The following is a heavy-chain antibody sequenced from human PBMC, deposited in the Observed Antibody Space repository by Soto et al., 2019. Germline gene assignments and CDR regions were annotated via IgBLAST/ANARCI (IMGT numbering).Heavy chain of an antibody. D-gene: IGHD5-12*01. Sequence: QVQLQESGPGLVKPSETLSLTCTVSGGSISSDYWSWIRQPPGKGLEWIGLIYYRGSTNYNPSLMSLVTISVDTPQIPWPLTMRSVPPADTAVYYCLRAPPWMNASHIWGQGTLCTVSS. J-gene: IGHJ3*02. CDR1: GGSISSDY. CDR3: LRAPPWMNASHI. V-gene: IGHV4-59*01. CDR2: IYYRGST.